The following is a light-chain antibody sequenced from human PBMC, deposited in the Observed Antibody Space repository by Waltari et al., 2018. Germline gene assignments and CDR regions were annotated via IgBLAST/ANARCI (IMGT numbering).Light chain of an antibody. V-gene: IGLV1-44*01. J-gene: IGLJ3*02. CDR3: AAWDDTLNGRWE. Sequence: QSVLTQPPSASATPGQRVTISCSGSSSNIGSNIVNWYQQVPGTTPKLLIYRNDQRPSGVPYRFSGSKSGTSASLAISGLRSEDEADYYCAAWDDTLNGRWEFGGGTKLTVL. CDR1: SSNIGSNI. CDR2: RND.